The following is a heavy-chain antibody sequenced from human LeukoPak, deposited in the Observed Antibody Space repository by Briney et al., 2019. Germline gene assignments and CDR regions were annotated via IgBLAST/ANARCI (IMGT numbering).Heavy chain of an antibody. CDR2: ISSSSSNI. CDR1: GFAFSSYS. CDR3: XXXXSSGWAXLDY. Sequence: PGGSLRLSCAASGFAFSSYSMNWVRQAPGKGLEWVSYISSSSSNIHYADSVKGRFTISRDNAKNSLYLQMNSLRAEDTAVYYCXXXXSSGWAXLDYWGQGTLVTVSS. J-gene: IGHJ4*02. D-gene: IGHD6-19*01. V-gene: IGHV3-21*01.